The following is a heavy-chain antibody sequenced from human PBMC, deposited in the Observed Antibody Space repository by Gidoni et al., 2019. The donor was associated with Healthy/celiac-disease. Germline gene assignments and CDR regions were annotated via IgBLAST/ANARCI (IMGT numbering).Heavy chain of an antibody. CDR2: VNPNSGGT. Sequence: QVQLVQSGAEVTKPGASVKVSCKASGYTFTGYSRHWVRQAPGQGLEWMGWVNPNSGGTNYAQKFQGWVTMTRDTSISTAYMELSRLRSDDTAVYYCARAPYYDSSGYHPPAFDIWGQGTMVTVSS. CDR1: GYTFTGYS. V-gene: IGHV1-2*04. D-gene: IGHD3-22*01. CDR3: ARAPYYDSSGYHPPAFDI. J-gene: IGHJ3*02.